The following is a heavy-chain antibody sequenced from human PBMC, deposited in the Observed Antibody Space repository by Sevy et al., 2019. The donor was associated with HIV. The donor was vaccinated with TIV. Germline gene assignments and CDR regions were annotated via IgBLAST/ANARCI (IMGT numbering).Heavy chain of an antibody. CDR2: IYTSGST. CDR3: AREWAGYSSSWYPSFDY. D-gene: IGHD6-13*01. CDR1: GGSISSYY. J-gene: IGHJ4*02. Sequence: SETLSLTCTVSGGSISSYYWSWIRQPAGKGLEWIGRIYTSGSTNYNPSLKSRVTMSVDTSKNQFSLKLSSVTAADTAVYYCAREWAGYSSSWYPSFDYWGQGTLVTVSS. V-gene: IGHV4-4*07.